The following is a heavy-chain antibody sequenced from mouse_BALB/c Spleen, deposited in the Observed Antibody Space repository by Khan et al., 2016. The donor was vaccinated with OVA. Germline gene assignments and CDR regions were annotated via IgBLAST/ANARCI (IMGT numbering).Heavy chain of an antibody. V-gene: IGHV2-5*01. CDR3: AKEDYYGSSWYYAMDY. D-gene: IGHD1-1*01. CDR2: IWRGGST. Sequence: QIQLVQSGPGLVQPSQSLSITCTVSGFSLTNYGVHWVRQSPGKGLEWLGVIWRGGSTDYNAAFMSRLSITKDNSKSQVFFKMNSLQTDDTAIYYCAKEDYYGSSWYYAMDYWGQGPSVTVSS. J-gene: IGHJ4*01. CDR1: GFSLTNYG.